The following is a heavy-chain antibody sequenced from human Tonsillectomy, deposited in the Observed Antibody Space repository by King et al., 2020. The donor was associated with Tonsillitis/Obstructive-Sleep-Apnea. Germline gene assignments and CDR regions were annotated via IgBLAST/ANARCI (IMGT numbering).Heavy chain of an antibody. CDR1: GGSISSSSYY. V-gene: IGHV4-39*01. D-gene: IGHD3-3*01. J-gene: IGHJ6*02. CDR3: ARHWGYDFWSRYYGMDV. Sequence: LQLQESGPGLVKPSETLSLTCTVSGGSISSSSYYWGWIRQPPGKGLEWIGSIYYSGSTYYNPSLKSRVTISVDTSKNQFSLKLSSVTAADTAVYYCARHWGYDFWSRYYGMDVWGQGTTVTVSS. CDR2: IYYSGST.